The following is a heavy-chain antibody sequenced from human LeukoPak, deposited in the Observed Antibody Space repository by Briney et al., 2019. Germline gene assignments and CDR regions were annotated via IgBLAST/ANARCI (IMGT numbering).Heavy chain of an antibody. CDR3: ARVTTRETCDY. V-gene: IGHV4-61*02. CDR2: IYTSGST. Sequence: PSQTLSLNCTVSGGSISSGSYYWSWIRQPAGKGLEWIGRIYTSGSTNYNPSLKSRVTISVDTSKNQFSLKLSSVTAADTAVYYCARVTTRETCDYWGQGTLVTVSS. J-gene: IGHJ4*02. CDR1: GGSISSGSYY. D-gene: IGHD4-11*01.